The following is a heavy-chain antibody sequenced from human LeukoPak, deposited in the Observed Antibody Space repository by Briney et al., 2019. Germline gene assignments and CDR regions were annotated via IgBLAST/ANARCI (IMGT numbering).Heavy chain of an antibody. D-gene: IGHD3-10*01. CDR3: ALSLWSHDGNYYYCYYIDV. J-gene: IGHJ6*03. CDR1: GGTFSSYA. Sequence: ASVKVSCKASGGTFSSYAISWVRQAPGQGLEWMGVIIPIFGTANYAQKFQGRVTITTDESTSTAYMELSSLRSEDTAVYYCALSLWSHDGNYYYCYYIDVWGKGTTVTVSS. V-gene: IGHV1-69*05. CDR2: IIPIFGTA.